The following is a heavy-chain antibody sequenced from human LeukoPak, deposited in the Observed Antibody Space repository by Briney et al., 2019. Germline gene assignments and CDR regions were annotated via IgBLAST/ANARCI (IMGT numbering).Heavy chain of an antibody. D-gene: IGHD3-16*01. CDR1: GGSISSYD. Sequence: SETLSLTCTVSGGSISSYDWSWIRQPPGKGLEWIGYIYNSGSTNYNPSLKSRVTISVDPSKTQFSLTLSSVTTADTAVYYCARDRGRQVSYYYGMDVWGQGTTVTVSS. J-gene: IGHJ6*02. CDR2: IYNSGST. CDR3: ARDRGRQVSYYYGMDV. V-gene: IGHV4-59*01.